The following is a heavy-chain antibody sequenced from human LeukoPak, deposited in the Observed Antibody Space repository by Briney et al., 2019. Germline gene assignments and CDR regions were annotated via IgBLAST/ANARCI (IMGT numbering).Heavy chain of an antibody. D-gene: IGHD3-3*01. V-gene: IGHV3-15*01. CDR1: GFTFSNAW. Sequence: PGGSLRLSCAASGFTFSNAWMSWVRQAPGKGLEWVGRIKSKTDGGTTDYAAPVKGRFTISRDDSKNTLYLQMNSLQTEDTAVSYCTHDVWSEGTFDDWGKGTPVTVSS. CDR2: IKSKTDGGTT. CDR3: THDVWSEGTFDD. J-gene: IGHJ6*04.